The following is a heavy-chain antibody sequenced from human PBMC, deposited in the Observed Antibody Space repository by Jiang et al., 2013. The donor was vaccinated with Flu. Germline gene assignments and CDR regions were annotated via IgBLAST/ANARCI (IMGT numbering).Heavy chain of an antibody. V-gene: IGHV3-21*01. CDR3: ARILSSRGRSFDY. CDR2: ISSSSSYI. Sequence: ASGFTFSSYSMNWVRQAPGKGLEWVSSISSSSSYIYYADSVKGRFTISRDNAKNSLYLQMNSLRAEDTAVYYCARILSSRGRSFDYWGQGTLVTVSS. J-gene: IGHJ4*02. CDR1: GFTFSSYS. D-gene: IGHD3-10*01.